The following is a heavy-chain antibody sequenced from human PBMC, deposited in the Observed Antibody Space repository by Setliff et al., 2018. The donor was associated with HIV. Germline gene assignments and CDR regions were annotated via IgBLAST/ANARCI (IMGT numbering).Heavy chain of an antibody. Sequence: SETLSLTCSVSGDSISSSSYYWGWIRQPPGKGLEWIGSIYYSGSTYYNPSLNSRVTMSVDTSKNQFSLKLSSVTAADTAVYYCARGQFIPAAERDAYFDYWGQGTLVTVSS. CDR1: GDSISSSSYY. J-gene: IGHJ4*02. CDR3: ARGQFIPAAERDAYFDY. V-gene: IGHV4-39*07. CDR2: IYYSGST. D-gene: IGHD6-13*01.